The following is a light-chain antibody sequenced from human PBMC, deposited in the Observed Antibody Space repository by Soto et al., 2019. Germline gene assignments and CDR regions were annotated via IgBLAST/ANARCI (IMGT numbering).Light chain of an antibody. Sequence: DIQMTQSPSTLSASVGDRVTITCRASQIISSWLAWYQQKPWKAPKLLIYKASSLESGVPSRFSGSGSWTEFPLTISSLQPDDFATYYCQQYNSYSRTFGQGTKVEIK. J-gene: IGKJ1*01. V-gene: IGKV1-5*03. CDR2: KAS. CDR1: QIISSW. CDR3: QQYNSYSRT.